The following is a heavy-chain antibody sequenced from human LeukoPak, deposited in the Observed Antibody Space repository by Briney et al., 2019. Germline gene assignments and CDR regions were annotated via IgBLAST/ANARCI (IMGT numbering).Heavy chain of an antibody. CDR2: INHSGST. CDR3: ARFGDEYSSSSGTY. D-gene: IGHD6-6*01. J-gene: IGHJ4*02. V-gene: IGHV4-34*01. CDR1: GGSFSGYY. Sequence: SETLSLTCAVYGGSFSGYYWSWICQPPGQGLEWIGEINHSGSTNSNPSLKSRVTISVDTSKNQFSLKLSSVTAADTAVYYCARFGDEYSSSSGTYWGQGTLVTVSS.